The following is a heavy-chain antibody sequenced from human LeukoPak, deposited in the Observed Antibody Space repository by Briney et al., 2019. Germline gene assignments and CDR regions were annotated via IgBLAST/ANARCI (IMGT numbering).Heavy chain of an antibody. Sequence: PSETLSLTCSVSGGSISSYYWSWIRQPPGKGLEWIGYIFYSGSTNYNPSLKSRVTISVDTSKNQFSLNLTSVTAADTAVYYCARGGPYSLDYWGQGTLVTVSS. J-gene: IGHJ4*02. CDR2: IFYSGST. V-gene: IGHV4-59*01. D-gene: IGHD2-21*01. CDR3: ARGGPYSLDY. CDR1: GGSISSYY.